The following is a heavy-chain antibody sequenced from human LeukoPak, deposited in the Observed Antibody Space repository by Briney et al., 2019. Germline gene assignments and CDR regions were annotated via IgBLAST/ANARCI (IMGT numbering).Heavy chain of an antibody. CDR3: ARNYDMDD. CDR1: GFTFSSYA. CDR2: IKEDGSEK. Sequence: QPGGSLRLSCAASGFTFSSYAMSWVRQAPGKGLEWVANIKEDGSEKDYVDSVKGRFTISRDNAKKSLYLQMKSLRAEDTAVYYCARNYDMDDWGQGTLVTVSS. D-gene: IGHD3-9*01. J-gene: IGHJ4*02. V-gene: IGHV3-7*01.